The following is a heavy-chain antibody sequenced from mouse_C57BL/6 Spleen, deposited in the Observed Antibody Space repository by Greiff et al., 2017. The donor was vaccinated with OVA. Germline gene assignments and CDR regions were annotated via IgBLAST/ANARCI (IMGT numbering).Heavy chain of an antibody. J-gene: IGHJ3*01. CDR2: IHPSDSDT. D-gene: IGHD2-1*01. V-gene: IGHV1-74*01. CDR3: ALYYGNLAWFAY. CDR1: GYTFTSYW. Sequence: VQLQQPGAELVKPGASVKVSCKASGYTFTSYWMHWVKQRPGQGLEWIGRIHPSDSDTNYNQKFKGKATLTVDKSSSTAYMQLSSLTSEDSAVYYCALYYGNLAWFAYWGQGTLVTVSA.